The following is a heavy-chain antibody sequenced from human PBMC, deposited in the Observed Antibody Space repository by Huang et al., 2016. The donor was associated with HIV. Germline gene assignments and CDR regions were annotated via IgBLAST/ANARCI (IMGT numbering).Heavy chain of an antibody. CDR3: AKDPHDNGDYSLYQYYYYLDV. D-gene: IGHD4-17*01. CDR1: GFTFSRYG. V-gene: IGHV3-30*02. J-gene: IGHJ6*03. CDR2: MLSDGTNH. Sequence: QVQLVESGGGVVQPGGSLSLSCSASGFTFSRYGMHWVRQAPGKGLGWVGFMLSDGTNHFYADSLKCRIIISRDNARNKLFLQVNSLRSEDAGVYYCAKDPHDNGDYSLYQYYYYLDVWGKGTTVTVSS.